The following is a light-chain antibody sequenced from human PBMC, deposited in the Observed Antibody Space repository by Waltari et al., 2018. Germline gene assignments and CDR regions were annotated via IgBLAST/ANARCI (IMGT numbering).Light chain of an antibody. CDR1: DSDVGAYDF. J-gene: IGLJ1*01. CDR3: SSYTTSSAPGV. CDR2: EVR. V-gene: IGLV2-14*01. Sequence: QSALTQPASVSGSPGQSITISCSGTDSDVGAYDFVPWYQQPPGKAPHLIIYEVRNRPSGISNRFSASKSGNTASLTISGLQAEDEADYYCSSYTTSSAPGVFGTGTRVTVL.